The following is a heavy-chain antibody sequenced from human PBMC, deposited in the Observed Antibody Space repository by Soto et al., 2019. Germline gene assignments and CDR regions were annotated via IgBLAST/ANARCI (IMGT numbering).Heavy chain of an antibody. CDR2: IIPIFGTP. Sequence: QVQLVQSGAEVKKPGSSVKVSCKASGGIFSTYAISWLRRAPGQGLEWMGGIIPIFGTPNYAQRFQGRVTITADGSTSTAYMELSRLRFEDTAVYYCARDRDDYGSGNYYNRIDFWGQGTLVTVSS. CDR3: ARDRDDYGSGNYYNRIDF. J-gene: IGHJ4*02. CDR1: GGIFSTYA. V-gene: IGHV1-69*01. D-gene: IGHD3-10*01.